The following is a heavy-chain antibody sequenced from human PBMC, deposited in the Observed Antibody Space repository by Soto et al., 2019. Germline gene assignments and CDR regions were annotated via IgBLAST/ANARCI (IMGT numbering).Heavy chain of an antibody. CDR3: AGNYYDSSGYFNWFDP. D-gene: IGHD3-22*01. J-gene: IGHJ5*02. V-gene: IGHV3-48*01. Sequence: PGGSLRLSCAASGFTCSSYSMNWVRQAPGKGLEWVSYISSSSSTIYYADSVKGRFTISRDNAKNSLYLQMNSLRAEDTAVYYCAGNYYDSSGYFNWFDPWGQGTLVTVSS. CDR2: ISSSSSTI. CDR1: GFTCSSYS.